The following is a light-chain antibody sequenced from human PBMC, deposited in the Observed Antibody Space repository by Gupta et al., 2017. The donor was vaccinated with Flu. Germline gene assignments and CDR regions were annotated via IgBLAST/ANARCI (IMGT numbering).Light chain of an antibody. CDR3: RQTLQTPQT. J-gene: IGKJ1*01. CDR1: QSLLHSNGYNY. Sequence: DIVMTQSPLSLPVAPGEPASISCRSSQSLLHSNGYNYMDWYLQKTGQSPQLLIYLGSNRASGVPDRFSGSGSGTDFTLKISRVEAEDVGVYYCRQTLQTPQTFGQGTKVEIK. V-gene: IGKV2-28*01. CDR2: LGS.